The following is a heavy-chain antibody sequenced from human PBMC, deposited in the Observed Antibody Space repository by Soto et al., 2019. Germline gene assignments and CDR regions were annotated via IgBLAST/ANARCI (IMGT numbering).Heavy chain of an antibody. V-gene: IGHV4-30-4*01. CDR3: ARAVAGKRNWFDP. CDR1: GGSISSGDYY. D-gene: IGHD6-19*01. Sequence: NLSLTCTVSGGSISSGDYYWIWIRHPPGKGLEWIGYIYYSGSTYYNPSLKSRVTISVDTSKNQFSLKLSSVTAADTAVYYCARAVAGKRNWFDPWGQGTLVTVSS. CDR2: IYYSGST. J-gene: IGHJ5*02.